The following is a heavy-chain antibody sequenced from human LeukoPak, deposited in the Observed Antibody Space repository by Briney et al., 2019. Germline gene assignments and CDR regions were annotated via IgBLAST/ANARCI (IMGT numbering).Heavy chain of an antibody. CDR3: ARIRCGHSGSVCYNH. V-gene: IGHV4-34*01. CDR2: ISHTEGT. J-gene: IGHJ4*02. Sequence: SSETLSLTCGVFGVSINDYYWSWIRQSPGKGLERIGEISHTEGTRYNPSLESRVTMSVGTSENQLSLKLIFVTAADTAVYYGARIRCGHSGSVCYNHWGLGTLVTVSS. D-gene: IGHD3-9*01. CDR1: GVSINDYY.